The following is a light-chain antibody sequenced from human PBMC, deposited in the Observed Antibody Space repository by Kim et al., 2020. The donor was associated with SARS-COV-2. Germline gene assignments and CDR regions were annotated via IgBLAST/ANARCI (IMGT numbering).Light chain of an antibody. CDR2: AYD. CDR3: AVWDDILSSPV. J-gene: IGLJ3*02. V-gene: IGLV1-44*01. Sequence: GQGVTISCFGSSSNIGNNPVNWFQPFPGTAPKLLISAYDQRPSGIPDRFSGSKSGTSASLVISGLQSEDEADYYCAVWDDILSSPVFGGGTQLTVL. CDR1: SSNIGNNP.